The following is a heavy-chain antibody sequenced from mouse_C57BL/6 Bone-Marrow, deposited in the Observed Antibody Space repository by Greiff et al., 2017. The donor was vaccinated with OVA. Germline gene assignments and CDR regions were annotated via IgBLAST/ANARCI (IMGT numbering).Heavy chain of an antibody. J-gene: IGHJ2*01. CDR2: ISYDGSN. V-gene: IGHV3-6*01. CDR1: GYSITSGYY. CDR3: ARIAEDY. D-gene: IGHD1-1*01. Sequence: EVQLQQSGPGLVKPSQSLSLTCSVTGYSITSGYYWNWIRQFPGNKLEWMGYISYDGSNNYNPSLKNRISITRDTSKNQFFLKLNSVTTEDTATYYGARIAEDYWGQGTTLTVSS.